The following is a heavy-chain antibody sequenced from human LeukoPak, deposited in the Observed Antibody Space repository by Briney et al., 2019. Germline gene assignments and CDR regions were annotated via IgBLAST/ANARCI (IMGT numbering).Heavy chain of an antibody. Sequence: PSGTLSLTCAVSGGSISSSNWWSWVRQPPGKGLEWIGEIYHRGSTNYNPSLKSRVTISVDKSKNQFSLKLSSVTAADTAVYYCARLSRSYYDILTGYYSPLYYFDYWGQGTLVTVSS. CDR3: ARLSRSYYDILTGYYSPLYYFDY. J-gene: IGHJ4*02. D-gene: IGHD3-9*01. CDR2: IYHRGST. V-gene: IGHV4-4*02. CDR1: GGSISSSNW.